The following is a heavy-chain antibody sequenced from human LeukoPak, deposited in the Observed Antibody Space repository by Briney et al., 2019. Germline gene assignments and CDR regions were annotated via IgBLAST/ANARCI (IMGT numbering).Heavy chain of an antibody. V-gene: IGHV3-74*01. CDR3: ARPRGYCSSTSCYTGEYYFDY. D-gene: IGHD2-2*02. CDR2: INTDGSST. CDR1: GFTFSSYW. J-gene: IGHJ4*02. Sequence: GGSLRLSCAASGFTFSSYWMYWVRQGPGKGRVWVSRINTDGSSTSYADSVKGRFTISRDNAKNTLYLQMNSLRAEDTAVYYCARPRGYCSSTSCYTGEYYFDYWGQGTLVTVSS.